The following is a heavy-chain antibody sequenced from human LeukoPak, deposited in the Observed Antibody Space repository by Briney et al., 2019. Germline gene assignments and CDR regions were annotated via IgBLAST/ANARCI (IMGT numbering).Heavy chain of an antibody. CDR1: GFTFDDYA. D-gene: IGHD5-18*01. CDR2: ISWNSGSI. V-gene: IGHV3-9*01. CDR3: AKTARGYSYGFLGVNAFDI. Sequence: PGRSPRLSCAASGFTFDDYAMHWVRQAPGKGLEWVSGISWNSGSIGYADSVKGRFTISRDNAKNSLYLQMNSLRAEDTALYYCAKTARGYSYGFLGVNAFDIWGQGTMVTVSS. J-gene: IGHJ3*02.